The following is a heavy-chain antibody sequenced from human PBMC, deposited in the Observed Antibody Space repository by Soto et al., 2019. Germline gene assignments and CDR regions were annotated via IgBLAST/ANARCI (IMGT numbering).Heavy chain of an antibody. CDR2: INPSGGST. CDR3: ARNSGSYQEFDY. V-gene: IGHV1-46*01. J-gene: IGHJ4*02. D-gene: IGHD1-26*01. Sequence: ASVKVSWKASGYTFTSYYMHWVRQAPGQGLEWMGIINPSGGSTSYAQKFQGRVTMTRDTSTSTVYMELSSLRSEDTAVYYCARNSGSYQEFDYWGQRTLVTGSS. CDR1: GYTFTSYY.